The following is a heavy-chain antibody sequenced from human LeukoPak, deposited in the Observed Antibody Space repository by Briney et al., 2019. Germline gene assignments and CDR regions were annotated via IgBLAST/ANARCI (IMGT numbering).Heavy chain of an antibody. D-gene: IGHD4-11*01. CDR1: GGSFSGYY. Sequence: SETLSLTCAVYGGSFSGYYWSWIRQPPGKGLEWFGEINHSGSTNYNPSLKSRVTISVDTSKNQFSLKLSSVTAADTAVYYCASRKTVNESYYFDYWGQGTLVTVSS. CDR2: INHSGST. J-gene: IGHJ4*02. CDR3: ASRKTVNESYYFDY. V-gene: IGHV4-34*01.